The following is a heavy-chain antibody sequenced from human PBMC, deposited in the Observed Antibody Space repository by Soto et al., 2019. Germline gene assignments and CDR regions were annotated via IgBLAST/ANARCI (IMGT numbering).Heavy chain of an antibody. CDR3: AKDLYSSSWYYYGMDV. J-gene: IGHJ6*02. CDR1: GFTFSSYA. Sequence: GGSLRLSCAASGFTFSSYAMSWVRQAPGKGLEWVSAISGSGGSTYYADSVKGRFTISRDNSKNTLYLQMNSLRAEDTAVYYCAKDLYSSSWYYYGMDVWGQGTTVTVSS. V-gene: IGHV3-23*01. D-gene: IGHD6-13*01. CDR2: ISGSGGST.